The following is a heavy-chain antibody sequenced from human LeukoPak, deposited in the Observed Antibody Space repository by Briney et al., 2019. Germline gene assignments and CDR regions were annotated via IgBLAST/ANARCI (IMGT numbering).Heavy chain of an antibody. Sequence: SETLSLTCNVSGGSIRGYYWSWIRQPPGKGLEWIGYIYSSGSTNYNPSLKSRVTMSVDTSKNQFSLKVSSVTAADTAVYYCARVDSSNWYEYRGYFDYWGQGTLVTVSS. CDR3: ARVDSSNWYEYRGYFDY. CDR2: IYSSGST. J-gene: IGHJ4*02. V-gene: IGHV4-59*01. CDR1: GGSIRGYY. D-gene: IGHD6-13*01.